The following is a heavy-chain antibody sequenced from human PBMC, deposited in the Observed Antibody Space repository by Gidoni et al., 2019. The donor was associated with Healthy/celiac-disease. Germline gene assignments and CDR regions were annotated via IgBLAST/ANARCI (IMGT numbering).Heavy chain of an antibody. V-gene: IGHV3-48*03. CDR1: GFTFRSYE. D-gene: IGHD3-22*01. Sequence: EVQLVESGGGLVQPGGSLRLSCAASGFTFRSYEMNWVRQAPGKGLEWVSYISSSGSTIYYADSVKGRFTISRDNAKNSLYLQMNSLRAEDTAVYYCAIRGITMIVGDDAFDIWGQGTMVTVSS. CDR3: AIRGITMIVGDDAFDI. CDR2: ISSSGSTI. J-gene: IGHJ3*02.